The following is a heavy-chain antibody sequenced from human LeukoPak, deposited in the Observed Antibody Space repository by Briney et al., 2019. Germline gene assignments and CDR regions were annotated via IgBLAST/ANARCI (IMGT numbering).Heavy chain of an antibody. D-gene: IGHD1-1*01. CDR3: AKDHAGTGRAFEY. V-gene: IGHV3-30*04. J-gene: IGHJ4*02. CDR1: GFTFSSYA. Sequence: PGGSLRLSCAASGFTFSSYAMHWVRQAPGKGLEWVALMSSDGIKTYYADSVKGRFTISRDSSKDTLYLQMSSLRADDTAVYYCAKDHAGTGRAFEYWGQGTLVTVSS. CDR2: MSSDGIKT.